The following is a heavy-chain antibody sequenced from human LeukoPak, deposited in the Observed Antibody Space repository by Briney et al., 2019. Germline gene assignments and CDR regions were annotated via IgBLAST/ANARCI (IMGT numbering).Heavy chain of an antibody. Sequence: PGGSLRLSCAASGFTFSSYTMNWVRQAPGKGLEWVSSISSSSSYIYYADSVKGRFTISRDNAKNSLYLQMNSLRAEDTAVYYCAKVGDYDILTGYSYYFDYWGQGTLVTVSS. V-gene: IGHV3-21*01. CDR2: ISSSSSYI. CDR1: GFTFSSYT. CDR3: AKVGDYDILTGYSYYFDY. D-gene: IGHD3-9*01. J-gene: IGHJ4*02.